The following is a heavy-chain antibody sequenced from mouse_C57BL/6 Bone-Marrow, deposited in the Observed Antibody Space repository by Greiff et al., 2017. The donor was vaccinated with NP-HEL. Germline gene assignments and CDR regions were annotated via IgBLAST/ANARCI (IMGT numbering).Heavy chain of an antibody. J-gene: IGHJ3*01. CDR2: IWGVGST. D-gene: IGHD1-1*01. CDR3: ASDGVTTVPFAY. Sequence: QVQLKESGPGLVAPSQSLSITCTVSGFSLTSYGVDWVRQSPGKGLEWLGVIWGVGSTNYNSALFSRLRVCKDNSNKQVFLKMNSLQTDDTAMYYCASDGVTTVPFAYWGQGTLVTVSA. CDR1: GFSLTSYG. V-gene: IGHV2-6*01.